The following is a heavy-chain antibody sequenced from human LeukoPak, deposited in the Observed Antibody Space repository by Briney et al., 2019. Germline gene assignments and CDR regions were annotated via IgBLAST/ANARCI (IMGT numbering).Heavy chain of an antibody. Sequence: SETLSLTCTVSGGSISSYYWSWIRQPPGKGLEWIGYIYTSGSTNYNPSLKSRVTISVDTSKNQFSLKLSSVTAADTAVYCCAMPIAAGWFDPWGQGTLVTVSS. J-gene: IGHJ5*02. CDR3: AMPIAAGWFDP. CDR1: GGSISSYY. V-gene: IGHV4-4*09. D-gene: IGHD6-13*01. CDR2: IYTSGST.